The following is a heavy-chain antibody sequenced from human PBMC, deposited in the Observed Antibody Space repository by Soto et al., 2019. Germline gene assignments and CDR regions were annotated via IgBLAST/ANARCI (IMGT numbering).Heavy chain of an antibody. Sequence: SVKVSCKASGGTFSSYAISWVRQAPGQGLEWMGGIIPIFGTANYAQKFQGRVTITADESTSTAYMELGSLRSEDTAVYYCALDYDSSGYYYRPDAFDFWGRGTMVTVSS. J-gene: IGHJ3*01. D-gene: IGHD3-22*01. CDR2: IIPIFGTA. CDR1: GGTFSSYA. CDR3: ALDYDSSGYYYRPDAFDF. V-gene: IGHV1-69*13.